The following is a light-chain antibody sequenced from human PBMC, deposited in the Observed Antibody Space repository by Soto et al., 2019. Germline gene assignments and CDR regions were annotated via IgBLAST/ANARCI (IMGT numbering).Light chain of an antibody. J-gene: IGKJ1*01. Sequence: AIRMTQSPSSFSASTGDRVTITCRASQGISSYLAWYQQKPGKAPKLLIYAASTLQSGVPSRFSGSGSGTEFTLTISCLQSEDFATYYCQQYYSYPLAFGQGTKAEIK. CDR2: AAS. V-gene: IGKV1-8*01. CDR1: QGISSY. CDR3: QQYYSYPLA.